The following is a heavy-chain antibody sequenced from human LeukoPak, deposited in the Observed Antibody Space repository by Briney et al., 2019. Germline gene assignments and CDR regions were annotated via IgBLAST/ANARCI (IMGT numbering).Heavy chain of an antibody. CDR3: ARGPGMVRYGMDV. V-gene: IGHV3-30-3*01. CDR1: GFTFKLYW. D-gene: IGHD3-10*01. Sequence: GGSLRLSCAASGFTFKLYWMHWVRQAPGKGLEWVAVISYDGSNKYYADSVKGRFTISRDNSKNTLYLQMNSLRAEDTAVYYCARGPGMVRYGMDVWGQGTTVTVSS. CDR2: ISYDGSNK. J-gene: IGHJ6*02.